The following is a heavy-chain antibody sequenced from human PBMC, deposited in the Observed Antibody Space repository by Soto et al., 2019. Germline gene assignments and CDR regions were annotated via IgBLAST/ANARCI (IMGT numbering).Heavy chain of an antibody. J-gene: IGHJ4*02. CDR1: GGSISSSNW. V-gene: IGHV4-4*02. D-gene: IGHD5-18*01. CDR2: IYHSGST. Sequence: SETLSLTCAVSGGSISSSNWWSWVRQPPGKGLEWIGEIYHSGSTNYNPSLKSRVTISVDKSKNQFSLKLSSVTAADTAVYYCARLKGYSYGGPLGYYFDYWGQGTLVTVSS. CDR3: ARLKGYSYGGPLGYYFDY.